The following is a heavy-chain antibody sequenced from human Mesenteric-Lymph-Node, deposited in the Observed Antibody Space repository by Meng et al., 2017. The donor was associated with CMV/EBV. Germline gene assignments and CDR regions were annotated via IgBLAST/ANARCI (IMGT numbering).Heavy chain of an antibody. Sequence: QVEQYQGGVGQLRPSVTLSVTCAGYGGPYSGYYWDWRRPGQGKGLEGIGETNNSGSNAYNTFFTRRIIISVASIRNQIILNMRFVTAADTAVYYGARGSSYDIWTRYSDYWGQGALVTVSS. CDR1: GGPYSGYY. CDR2: TNNSGSN. D-gene: IGHD3-9*01. V-gene: IGHV4-34*01. J-gene: IGHJ4*02. CDR3: ARGSSYDIWTRYSDY.